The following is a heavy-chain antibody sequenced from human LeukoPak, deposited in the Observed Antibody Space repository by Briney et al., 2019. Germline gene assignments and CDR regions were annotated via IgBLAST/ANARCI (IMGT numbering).Heavy chain of an antibody. CDR3: ARGRGGATTGFDH. Sequence: GASVTVSFTASVYTFSVYYMHWVRQAPGQGLESIGWINSNSGARNYAPKFQGRVTFSRDNSISTAYMELSSLRSDDTAIYYCARGRGGATTGFDHWGQGTLVTVSS. D-gene: IGHD1-26*01. V-gene: IGHV1-2*02. J-gene: IGHJ4*02. CDR2: INSNSGAR. CDR1: VYTFSVYY.